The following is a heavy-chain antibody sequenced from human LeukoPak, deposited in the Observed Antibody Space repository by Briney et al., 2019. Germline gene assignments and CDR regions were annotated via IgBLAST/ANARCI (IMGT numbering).Heavy chain of an antibody. Sequence: GGSLRLSCAASGFSFNTYAMSWVRQAPGKGLEWVSAISGSGGSTYYADSVKGRFTISRDNSKNTLYLQMNSLRAEDTAVYYCAKGDTAMVTSAYYYYGMDVWGQGTTVTVSS. CDR3: AKGDTAMVTSAYYYYGMDV. J-gene: IGHJ6*02. CDR1: GFSFNTYA. CDR2: ISGSGGST. V-gene: IGHV3-23*01. D-gene: IGHD5-18*01.